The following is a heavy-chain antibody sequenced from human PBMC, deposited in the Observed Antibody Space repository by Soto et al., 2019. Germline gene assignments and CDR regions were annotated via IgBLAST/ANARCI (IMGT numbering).Heavy chain of an antibody. V-gene: IGHV3-33*01. Sequence: ESGGGVVQPGRSLRLSCAASGFTFSSYGMHWVRQAPGKGLEWVAVIWYDGSNKYYADSVKGRFTISRDNSKNTLYLQMNSLRAEDTAVYYCARDTLVYGSGSYYNYWGQGTLVTVSS. J-gene: IGHJ4*02. CDR3: ARDTLVYGSGSYYNY. CDR1: GFTFSSYG. CDR2: IWYDGSNK. D-gene: IGHD3-10*01.